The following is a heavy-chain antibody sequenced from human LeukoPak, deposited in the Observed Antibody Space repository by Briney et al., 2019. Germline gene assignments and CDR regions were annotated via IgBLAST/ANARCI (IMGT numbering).Heavy chain of an antibody. Sequence: GASVKVSCKASGYTFTSYGISWVRQAPGQGLEWMGWINPNSGGTNYAQKFQGRVTMTRDTSISTAYMELSRLRSDDTAVYYCARRRSSGWFDPWGQGTLVTVSS. CDR3: ARRRSSGWFDP. J-gene: IGHJ5*02. CDR2: INPNSGGT. D-gene: IGHD6-25*01. CDR1: GYTFTSYG. V-gene: IGHV1-2*02.